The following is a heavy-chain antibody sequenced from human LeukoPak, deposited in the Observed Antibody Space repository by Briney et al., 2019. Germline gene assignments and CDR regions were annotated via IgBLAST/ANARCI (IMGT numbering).Heavy chain of an antibody. J-gene: IGHJ4*02. D-gene: IGHD6-13*01. Sequence: GGSLRLSCEASGFIFTSYGMHWVRQAPGKGLQWVALISSNGNNERYADSVKGRFSISRDNSKNTMYLRMNSLRAEDTAIYYCTRIKYSTSWSGDYWGQGALVTVSS. V-gene: IGHV3-30*19. CDR1: GFIFTSYG. CDR2: ISSNGNNE. CDR3: TRIKYSTSWSGDY.